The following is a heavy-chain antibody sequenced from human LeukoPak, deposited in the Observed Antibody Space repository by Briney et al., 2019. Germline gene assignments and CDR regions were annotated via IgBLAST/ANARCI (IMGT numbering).Heavy chain of an antibody. J-gene: IGHJ4*02. CDR1: GGSFSGYY. CDR3: ARVFTPRPRGTVDY. D-gene: IGHD3-10*01. V-gene: IGHV4-34*01. Sequence: SETLSLTCAVHGGSFSGYYWSWIRQPPGKGLEWIGEINHSGSTNYNPSLKSRVTISVDTSKNQFSLKLSSVTAADTAVYYCARVFTPRPRGTVDYWGQGTLVTVSS. CDR2: INHSGST.